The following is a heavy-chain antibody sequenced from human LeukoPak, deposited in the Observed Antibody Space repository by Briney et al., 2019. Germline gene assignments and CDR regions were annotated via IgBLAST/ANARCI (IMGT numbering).Heavy chain of an antibody. J-gene: IGHJ4*02. CDR2: ISSSGSTI. Sequence: PGGSLRLSCAASGFTFSSYEMNWVRQAPGKGLEWVSYISSSGSTIYYADSVKGRFTISRDNAKKSPYLQMNSLRAEDTAVYYCARDYTGGWNDYWGQGIRVTVSS. D-gene: IGHD7-27*01. CDR3: ARDYTGGWNDY. CDR1: GFTFSSYE. V-gene: IGHV3-48*03.